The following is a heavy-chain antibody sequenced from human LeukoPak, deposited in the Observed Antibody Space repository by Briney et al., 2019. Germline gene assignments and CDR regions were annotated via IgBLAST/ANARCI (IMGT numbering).Heavy chain of an antibody. CDR2: INTDGSRI. CDR3: ARVLSGSWDWFDP. D-gene: IGHD3-22*01. J-gene: IGHJ5*02. CDR1: GFTFSNYW. Sequence: GWSLRLSCAASGFTFSNYWMHWVRQAPGKGLVWVSRINTDGSRITYADSVKGRFTISRDNAMNTVYLQMNSLRAEDTAVYYCARVLSGSWDWFDPWGQGTLVTVSS. V-gene: IGHV3-74*01.